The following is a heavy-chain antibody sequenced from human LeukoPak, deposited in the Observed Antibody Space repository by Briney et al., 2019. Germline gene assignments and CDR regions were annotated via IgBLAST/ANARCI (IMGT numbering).Heavy chain of an antibody. CDR3: ASGIAAAGSGGEFDY. Sequence: SGTLSLTCTVSGGSVSSGSYYWSWIRQPPGKGLEWIGYIYYSGSTNYNPSLKSRVTISVDTSKNQFSLKLSSVTAADTAVYYCASGIAAAGSGGEFDYWGQGTLVTVSS. V-gene: IGHV4-61*01. CDR2: IYYSGST. J-gene: IGHJ4*02. CDR1: GGSVSSGSYY. D-gene: IGHD6-13*01.